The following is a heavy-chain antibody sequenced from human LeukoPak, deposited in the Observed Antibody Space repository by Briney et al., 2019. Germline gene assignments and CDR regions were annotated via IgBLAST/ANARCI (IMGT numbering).Heavy chain of an antibody. D-gene: IGHD4-17*01. CDR2: ISSSGSII. J-gene: IGHJ4*02. CDR1: GFTFNDYY. V-gene: IGHV3-11*04. CDR3: AKYENGGEIDY. Sequence: GGSLRLSCAASGFTFNDYYMTWIRQAPGKGLEWVSYISSSGSIIYYADSVKGRFTISRDNAKNSLYLQMNSLRAEDTAVYYCAKYENGGEIDYWGQGTLVTVSS.